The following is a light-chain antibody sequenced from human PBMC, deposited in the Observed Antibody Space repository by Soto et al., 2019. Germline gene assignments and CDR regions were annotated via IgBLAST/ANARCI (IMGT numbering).Light chain of an antibody. CDR2: GAS. CDR1: QTVSGSH. Sequence: IVLTQSPGTLSLSPGERATLSCRASQTVSGSHLAWYQQKPGQAPRLIIYGASTRPTGIPDRFSGSRSGTDFTLTITRLEPEDFAVYYCQQYGGAPPEYPFGQGTKLEIK. J-gene: IGKJ2*01. V-gene: IGKV3-20*01. CDR3: QQYGGAPPEYP.